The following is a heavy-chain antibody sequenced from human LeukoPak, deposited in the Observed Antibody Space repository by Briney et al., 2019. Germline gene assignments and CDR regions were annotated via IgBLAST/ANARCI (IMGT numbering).Heavy chain of an antibody. CDR1: GFTFSNYA. V-gene: IGHV3-30-3*01. Sequence: GGSLRLSCAASGFTFSNYAMHWVRQAPGKGLEGVALISYDGSNKCYADSVKGRFTISRDNSKNTLYLQMNSLRGEDTAAYYCARGAPRNYDFWSGPFDYWGQGSLVTVSS. D-gene: IGHD3-3*01. J-gene: IGHJ4*02. CDR2: ISYDGSNK. CDR3: ARGAPRNYDFWSGPFDY.